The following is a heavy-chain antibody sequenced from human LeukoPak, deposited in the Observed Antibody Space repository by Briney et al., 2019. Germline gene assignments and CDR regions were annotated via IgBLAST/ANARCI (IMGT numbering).Heavy chain of an antibody. Sequence: GASVKVSCKVSGYTLIELSMHWVRQAPGKGLEWMGGFDPEDGETIYAQKFQGRVTMTEDTSTDTAYMELSSLRSEDTAVYYCATVGLLANPPRVDTAMVTLIDSWGQGTLVTVSS. CDR3: ATVGLLANPPRVDTAMVTLIDS. J-gene: IGHJ4*02. CDR1: GYTLIELS. CDR2: FDPEDGET. V-gene: IGHV1-24*01. D-gene: IGHD5-18*01.